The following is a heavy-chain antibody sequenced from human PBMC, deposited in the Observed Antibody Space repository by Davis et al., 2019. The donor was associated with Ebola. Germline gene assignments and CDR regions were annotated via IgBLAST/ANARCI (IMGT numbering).Heavy chain of an antibody. Sequence: MPSQTLSLTCTVSAGSISSYYWSWIRQPPGKGLEWIGYIYYSGSTNYNPSLKSRVTISVDTSKNQFSLKLSSVTAADTAVYYCARTVLQGWFDPWGQGTLVTVSS. D-gene: IGHD2/OR15-2a*01. V-gene: IGHV4-59*01. CDR1: AGSISSYY. J-gene: IGHJ5*02. CDR2: IYYSGST. CDR3: ARTVLQGWFDP.